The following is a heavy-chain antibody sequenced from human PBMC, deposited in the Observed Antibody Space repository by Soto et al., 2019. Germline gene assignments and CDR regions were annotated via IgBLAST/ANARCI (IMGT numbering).Heavy chain of an antibody. J-gene: IGHJ4*02. Sequence: QVQLVQSGAEVKKPGSSVKVSCKASGGTFSSYAISWVRQAPGQGLEWMGGIIPIFGTANYAQKFQGRVTITAEKSTGTAYRELSSLRSEDTAVYYCARDPRYSSSSGGGDWGQGTLVTVSS. D-gene: IGHD6-6*01. CDR3: ARDPRYSSSSGGGD. V-gene: IGHV1-69*06. CDR2: IIPIFGTA. CDR1: GGTFSSYA.